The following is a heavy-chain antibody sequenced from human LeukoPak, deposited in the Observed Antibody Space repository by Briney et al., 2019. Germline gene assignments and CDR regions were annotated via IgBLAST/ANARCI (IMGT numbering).Heavy chain of an antibody. V-gene: IGHV3-48*03. Sequence: QAGGSLRLSCAASGFTFSSYEMNWVRQAPGKGLEWVSYISSSGSTIYYADSVKGRFTISRDNAKNSLYLQMNSLRAEDTAVYYCAREHYDILTGYYSHGDFDYWSQGTLVTISS. D-gene: IGHD3-9*01. J-gene: IGHJ4*02. CDR1: GFTFSSYE. CDR3: AREHYDILTGYYSHGDFDY. CDR2: ISSSGSTI.